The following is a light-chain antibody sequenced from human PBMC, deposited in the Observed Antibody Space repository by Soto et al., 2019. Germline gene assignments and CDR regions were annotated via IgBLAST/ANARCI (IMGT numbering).Light chain of an antibody. CDR2: DVS. J-gene: IGLJ1*01. Sequence: QSVLTQPASVSGSPGQSITISCTGTSSDVGGYNYVSCYQQHPGKAPKFMIYDVSNRPSGVSNRVSGSKSGNTASLTISGLQAEDDADYYCCSYASSSPPSYVFGTGTKVTGL. V-gene: IGLV2-14*01. CDR3: CSYASSSPPSYV. CDR1: SSDVGGYNY.